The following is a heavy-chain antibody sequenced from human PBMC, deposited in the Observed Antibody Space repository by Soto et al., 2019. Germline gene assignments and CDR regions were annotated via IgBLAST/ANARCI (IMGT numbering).Heavy chain of an antibody. CDR2: IYPGDSDT. D-gene: IGHD1-1*01. Sequence: PGESLKISCKGSGYSFTSYWIGWVRQMPGKGLEWMGIIYPGDSDTRYSPSFQGQVTISADKSISTAYLQWSSLKASDTAMYYCAGHLEPLYYYYGMGVWGQGTTVTVSS. V-gene: IGHV5-51*01. J-gene: IGHJ6*02. CDR3: AGHLEPLYYYYGMGV. CDR1: GYSFTSYW.